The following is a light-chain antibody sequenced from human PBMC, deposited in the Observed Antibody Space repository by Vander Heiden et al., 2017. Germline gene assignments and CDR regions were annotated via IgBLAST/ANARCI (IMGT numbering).Light chain of an antibody. J-gene: IGKJ1*01. CDR3: QQYDSYPRT. CDR1: QGISSY. V-gene: IGKV1-8*01. Sequence: AIRMTQPPSSFSASTGDRVTITCRASQGISSYLAWYQQKPGKAPKLLIYAASTLQSGVPSRFSGSGSGTDFTLTISCLQSEDFATYYCQQYDSYPRTFGQGTKVEIK. CDR2: AAS.